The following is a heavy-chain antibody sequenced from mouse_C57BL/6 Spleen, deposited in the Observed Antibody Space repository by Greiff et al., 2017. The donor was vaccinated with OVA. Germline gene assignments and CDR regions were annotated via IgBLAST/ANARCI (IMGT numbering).Heavy chain of an antibody. Sequence: VQLQQSGPELVKPGASVKISCKASGYAFSSSWMNWVKQRPGKGLEWIGRIYPGDGDTNYNGKFKGKATLTADKSSSTAYMQLSSLTSEDSAFYFCARSSTVVFDYWGQGTTLTVSS. CDR1: GYAFSSSW. J-gene: IGHJ2*01. CDR3: ARSSTVVFDY. V-gene: IGHV1-82*01. D-gene: IGHD1-1*01. CDR2: IYPGDGDT.